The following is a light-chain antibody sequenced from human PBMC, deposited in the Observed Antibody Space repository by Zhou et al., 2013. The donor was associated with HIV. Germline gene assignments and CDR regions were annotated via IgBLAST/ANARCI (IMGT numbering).Light chain of an antibody. CDR3: QQYNSYPLT. CDR1: QSISYW. Sequence: DIQMTQSPSTLSASVGDRVTITCRASQSISYWLAWYQQKPGKGPTPLIYQASRLESGVPSRFSGSGSGTEFTLTISSLQPDDFATYYCQQYNSYPLTFGGGTQVEI. CDR2: QAS. V-gene: IGKV1-5*03. J-gene: IGKJ4*01.